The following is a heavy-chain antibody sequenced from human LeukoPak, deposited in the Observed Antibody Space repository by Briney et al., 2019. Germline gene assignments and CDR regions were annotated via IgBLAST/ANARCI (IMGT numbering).Heavy chain of an antibody. D-gene: IGHD5-18*01. CDR1: GYSISSGYY. CDR2: IYHSGST. CDR3: AKSSYSIFDY. Sequence: SETLSLTCTVSGYSISSGYYWGWIRQPPGKGLEWIGSIYHSGSTYYNPSLKSRVTISVDTSKNQFSLKLSSVTAADTAVYYCAKSSYSIFDYWGQGTLVTVSS. J-gene: IGHJ4*02. V-gene: IGHV4-38-2*02.